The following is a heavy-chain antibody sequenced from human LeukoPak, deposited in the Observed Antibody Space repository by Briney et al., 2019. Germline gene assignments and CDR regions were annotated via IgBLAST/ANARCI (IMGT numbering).Heavy chain of an antibody. CDR2: IIAYNGNT. CDR3: ERDQLWFGELLSSGWFDP. V-gene: IGHV1-18*01. CDR1: GYTFTSYG. Sequence: ASVKVSCKASGYTFTSYGISWVRQAPGQGLEWMGWIIAYNGNTNYAQKLQGRVTMTTDTSTSTAYMELRSLRSDDTAVYYCERDQLWFGELLSSGWFDPWGQGTLVTVSS. J-gene: IGHJ5*02. D-gene: IGHD3-10*01.